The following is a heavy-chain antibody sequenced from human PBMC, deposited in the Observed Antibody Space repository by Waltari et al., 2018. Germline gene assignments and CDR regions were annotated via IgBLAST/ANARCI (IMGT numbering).Heavy chain of an antibody. J-gene: IGHJ3*02. CDR1: RFIFSNYA. CDR3: AKGRDNGLYMIDGFDI. V-gene: IGHV3-23*01. Sequence: EVQLLESGGGLVQPGGSLTLSCAASRFIFSNYAMMWVRLAPGKGLEWVSAISGGGGSTYYAESVKGRFTIASDNSNNTLYLQMNSLRAKDTAKYYCAKGRDNGLYMIDGFDIEGQGTMVTVAS. D-gene: IGHD3-16*01. CDR2: ISGGGGST.